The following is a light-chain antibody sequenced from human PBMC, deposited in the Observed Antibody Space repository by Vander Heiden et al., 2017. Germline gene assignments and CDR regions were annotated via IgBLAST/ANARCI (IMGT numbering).Light chain of an antibody. J-gene: IGKJ1*01. Sequence: DIQMTQSPSSLSASVGDRVTITCRASQNITTYLNWYQHKPGKAPNLLIYAASSLQSGVPSRFSGGGSVTDFTLTISSLQPEDFATYFCQQSYTTPRTFGQGTKVEIK. CDR3: QQSYTTPRT. CDR2: AAS. V-gene: IGKV1-39*01. CDR1: QNITTY.